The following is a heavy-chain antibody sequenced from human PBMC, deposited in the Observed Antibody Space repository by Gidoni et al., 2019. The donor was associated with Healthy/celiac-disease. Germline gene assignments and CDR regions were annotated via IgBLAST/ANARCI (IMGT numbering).Heavy chain of an antibody. CDR2: INHSGST. CDR1: GGSFSGYY. V-gene: IGHV4-34*01. D-gene: IGHD3-10*01. J-gene: IGHJ5*02. CDR3: ARAVTMAWWFDP. Sequence: QLQLPQWGAGLLQPSATLSLTCAVYGGSFSGYYWSWIRQPPGKGLEWIGEINHSGSTNYNPSLKSRVTISGDTSKNQVSLKLSAVTAADTAVYYCARAVTMAWWFDPWGQGTLVTVSS.